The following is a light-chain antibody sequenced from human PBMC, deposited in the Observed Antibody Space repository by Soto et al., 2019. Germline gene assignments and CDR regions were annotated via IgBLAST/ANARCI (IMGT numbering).Light chain of an antibody. CDR3: QQSYSTLIT. V-gene: IGKV1-39*01. CDR2: AAS. J-gene: IGKJ5*01. CDR1: QSISSY. Sequence: DIRMTQSPSSLSASVGDRVTITCRASQSISSYLNWYQQKPGKAPKLLIYAASSLQSGVPSRFSGSGSGTDFTLTISSLQPEDFVTYYCQQSYSTLITFGQGTRLEI.